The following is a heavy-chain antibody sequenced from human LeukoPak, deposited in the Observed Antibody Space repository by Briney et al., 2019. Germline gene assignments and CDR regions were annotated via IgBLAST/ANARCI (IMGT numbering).Heavy chain of an antibody. Sequence: SCKASGYTFTGYYMHWVRQAPGKGLEWVAFIRFDGSNKYYADSVKGRFTISRDNSKNTLYLQMNSLRAEDTAVYYCAKDPRACSSGWYWSDYWGQGTLVTVSS. CDR2: IRFDGSNK. V-gene: IGHV3-30*02. J-gene: IGHJ4*02. CDR3: AKDPRACSSGWYWSDY. D-gene: IGHD6-19*01. CDR1: GYTFTGYY.